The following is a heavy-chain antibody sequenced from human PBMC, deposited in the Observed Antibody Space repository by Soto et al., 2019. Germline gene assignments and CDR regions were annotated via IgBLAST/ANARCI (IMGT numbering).Heavy chain of an antibody. J-gene: IGHJ6*02. V-gene: IGHV3-21*01. CDR1: GFTFSSYS. Sequence: GGSLRLSCAASGFTFSSYSMNWVRQAPGKGLEWVSSISSSSIYIYYADSVKGRFTISRDNAKNSLYLQMNSLRAEDTAVYYCARWTTVTTSGMDVWGQGTTVTVSS. CDR3: ARWTTVTTSGMDV. D-gene: IGHD4-17*01. CDR2: ISSSSIYI.